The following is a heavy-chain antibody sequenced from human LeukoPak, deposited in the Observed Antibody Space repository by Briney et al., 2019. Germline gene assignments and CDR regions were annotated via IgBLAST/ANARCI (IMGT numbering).Heavy chain of an antibody. CDR2: IKQDGSEK. J-gene: IGHJ6*02. D-gene: IGHD1-26*01. CDR1: GFTFSSYG. V-gene: IGHV3-7*01. CDR3: ARGEELQPGRYYYYYYGMDV. Sequence: PGGSLRLSCAASGFTFSSYGMSCIRQAPGKGLKWVANIKQDGSEKYYVDSVKGRFTISRDNAKNSLYLQMNSLRAEDTAVYYCARGEELQPGRYYYYYYGMDVWGQGTTVTVSS.